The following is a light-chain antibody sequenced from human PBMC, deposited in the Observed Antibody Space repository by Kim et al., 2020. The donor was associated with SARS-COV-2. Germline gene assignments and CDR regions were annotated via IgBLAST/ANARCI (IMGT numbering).Light chain of an antibody. CDR2: KSS. CDR1: QSLVDSDGNTD. Sequence: QPASISCRSSQSLVDSDGNTDLSWLQQRPGQPPRLLIYKSSNRFSGVPDRFSGSGAGTDFTLKISRVEAEDVGVYYCMQATQFPFSFGQGTKLEI. J-gene: IGKJ2*03. CDR3: MQATQFPFS. V-gene: IGKV2-24*01.